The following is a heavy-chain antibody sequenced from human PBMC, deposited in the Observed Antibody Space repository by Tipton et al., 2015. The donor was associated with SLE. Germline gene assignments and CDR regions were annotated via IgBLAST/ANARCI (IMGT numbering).Heavy chain of an antibody. CDR2: IEHRGRT. J-gene: IGHJ4*02. V-gene: IGHV4-34*01. D-gene: IGHD6-19*01. CDR1: DGSFTLNY. Sequence: TLSLTCAVYDGSFTLNYWSWIRQPPGRGLEWIGEIEHRGRTNYNPSLRSRVTLSVDTSKNQFSLKLTSVTAADTAVYYCARADGEQWVSYWGQGTLVTVSS. CDR3: ARADGEQWVSY.